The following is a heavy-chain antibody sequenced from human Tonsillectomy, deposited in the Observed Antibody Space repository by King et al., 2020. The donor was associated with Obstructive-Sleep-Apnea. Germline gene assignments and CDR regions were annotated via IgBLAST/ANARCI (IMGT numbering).Heavy chain of an antibody. CDR1: GFTFSNAW. V-gene: IGHV3-15*01. CDR3: NGELRNYYDSTIYYDEFDY. D-gene: IGHD3-10*01. Sequence: VQLVESGGGLVKPGESLRLSCTASGFTFSNAWMTWVRQTPGKGLEWVGRVKSKADDGTTDYAESVKGRFSISRDDSKNTLYLQMNSLKTEDTAVYYCNGELRNYYDSTIYYDEFDYWGHGTLVTVSS. J-gene: IGHJ4*01. CDR2: VKSKADDGTT.